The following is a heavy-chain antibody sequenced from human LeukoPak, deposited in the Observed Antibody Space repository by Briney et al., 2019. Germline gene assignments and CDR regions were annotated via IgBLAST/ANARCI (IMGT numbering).Heavy chain of an antibody. J-gene: IGHJ4*02. CDR1: GYTFTGYY. V-gene: IGHV1-2*02. CDR3: ARPRMEGGLDGY. D-gene: IGHD3-16*01. CDR2: INPNSGGT. Sequence: ASVKVSCKASGYTFTGYYMHWVRQAPGQGLEWMGWINPNSGGTNYAQEFLGRVTMNSDTSISTAHMELSTLRSDDTAVYYCARPRMEGGLDGYWGQGTLVTVSS.